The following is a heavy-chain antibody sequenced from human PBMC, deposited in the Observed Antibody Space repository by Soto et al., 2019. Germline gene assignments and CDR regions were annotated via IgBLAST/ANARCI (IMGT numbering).Heavy chain of an antibody. V-gene: IGHV4-30-2*01. CDR3: ARSREFDY. J-gene: IGHJ4*02. Sequence: PAETLSLTCGVSGGSLVGATYSWNWIRQPPGKGLELIGYIFPSGTTYYNPSLKSRVTISIDVSKNQFSLSLRSLTAADTAVYYCARSREFDYWSQGTLVTVSS. CDR1: GGSLVGATYS. CDR2: IFPSGTT.